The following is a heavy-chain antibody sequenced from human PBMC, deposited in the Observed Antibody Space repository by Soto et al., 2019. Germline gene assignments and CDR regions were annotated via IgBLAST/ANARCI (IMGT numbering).Heavy chain of an antibody. V-gene: IGHV4-59*08. CDR2: MYYSGST. Sequence: SETLYLTCTVSGGSITGYYWSWIRQPPGKGLEWIGYMYYSGSTNHNPSLKSRVAISVDTSKNQFSLKLGSVTAADTAIYYCAGSSTYHLGEIAFWAQGTLVTVSS. D-gene: IGHD2-2*01. J-gene: IGHJ4*02. CDR3: AGSSTYHLGEIAF. CDR1: GGSITGYY.